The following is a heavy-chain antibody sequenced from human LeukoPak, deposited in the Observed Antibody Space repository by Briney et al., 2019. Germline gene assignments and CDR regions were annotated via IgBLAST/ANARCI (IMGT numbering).Heavy chain of an antibody. CDR3: ATSPASSCLDD. CDR1: GFIVSSNY. CDR2: VYTDGST. V-gene: IGHV3-53*01. D-gene: IGHD6-13*01. J-gene: IGHJ4*02. Sequence: SGGSLRLSCAASGFIVSSNYMSWVRQAPGKGLEWISLVYTDGSTNYADSVKGRFTISRDNSKNTLYLQMNSLRAEDTAVYYCATSPASSCLDDWGQGTLVTVSS.